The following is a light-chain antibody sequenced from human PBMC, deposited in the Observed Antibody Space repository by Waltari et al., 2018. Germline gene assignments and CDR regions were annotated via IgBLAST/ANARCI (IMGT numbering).Light chain of an antibody. V-gene: IGKV3-20*01. CDR1: QSVSRS. CDR2: DAS. J-gene: IGKJ1*01. CDR3: QKYVSLPAT. Sequence: EIVLTQSPGTLSLSPGERATLSCRASQSVSRSLAWYQQKHGQAPRLLICDASTRATGIPDRFSGSGSGTDFSLTISRLEPEDFAVYYCQKYVSLPATFGQGTKVEIK.